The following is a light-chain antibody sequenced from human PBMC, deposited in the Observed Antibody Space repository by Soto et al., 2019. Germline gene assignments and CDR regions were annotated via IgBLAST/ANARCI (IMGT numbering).Light chain of an antibody. CDR1: QSVSSGH. V-gene: IGKV3-20*01. J-gene: IGKJ1*01. CDR2: GAS. Sequence: DIVLTQSPGTLSLSPGERASLSCRASQSVSSGHLAWYQQKPGQAPRLLIYGASSRTTGIPDRFSGSGSETDFTLTISRLEPEDYAVYYCQQYGHSLWTLGQVTKVDIK. CDR3: QQYGHSLWT.